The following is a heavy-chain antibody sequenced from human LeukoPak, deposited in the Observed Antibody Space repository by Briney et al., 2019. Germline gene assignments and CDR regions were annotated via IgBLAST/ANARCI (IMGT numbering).Heavy chain of an antibody. Sequence: GASVKVSCKASGYTFTSYYMHWVRQAPGQGLEWMGINNPSSGTTSYAQKFQGRVTMTRGTSTSTVYMELSSLTSEDTAVYYCARDRGLLYGSSGCLDSWGQGTLVTVSS. D-gene: IGHD6-19*01. J-gene: IGHJ4*02. CDR2: NNPSSGTT. CDR3: ARDRGLLYGSSGCLDS. V-gene: IGHV1-46*01. CDR1: GYTFTSYY.